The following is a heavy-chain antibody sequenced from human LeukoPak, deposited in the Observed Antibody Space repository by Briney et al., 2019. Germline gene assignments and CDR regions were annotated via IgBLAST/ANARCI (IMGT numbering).Heavy chain of an antibody. V-gene: IGHV3-9*01. CDR3: AKDMSSSWSLYYYYYMDV. CDR2: ISWNSGSI. D-gene: IGHD6-13*01. J-gene: IGHJ6*03. CDR1: GFTFDDYA. Sequence: GGSLRLSCAASGFTFDDYAMHWVRQAPGKGLEWVSGISWNSGSIGYADSVKGRFTISRDNAKNSLYLQVNSLRAEDTALYYCAKDMSSSWSLYYYYYMDVWGKGTTVTVSS.